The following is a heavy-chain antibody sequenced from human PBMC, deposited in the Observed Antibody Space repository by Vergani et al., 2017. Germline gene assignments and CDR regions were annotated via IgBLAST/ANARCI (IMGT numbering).Heavy chain of an antibody. V-gene: IGHV3-23*01. D-gene: IGHD2/OR15-2a*01. CDR2: ITDNGRSI. CDR3: AKFYGTSSYYYLDV. Sequence: GQLLESGGGLAQPGGSLRLSCAASGFTFSNYAMSWVRQAPGKGLKWVSTITDNGRSIYYADSVKGRFTISRDNSKNTLYLQMNSLRVGDTAVYYCAKFYGTSSYYYLDVWGKGTTVTVSS. CDR1: GFTFSNYA. J-gene: IGHJ6*03.